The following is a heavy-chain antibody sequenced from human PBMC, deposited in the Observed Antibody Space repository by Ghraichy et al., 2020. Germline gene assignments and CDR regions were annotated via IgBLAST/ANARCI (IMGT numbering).Heavy chain of an antibody. D-gene: IGHD5-18*01. CDR2: IKQDGSEK. CDR3: GRGGYIYGSNPVDY. CDR1: GFTFNTYY. V-gene: IGHV3-7*04. Sequence: GGSLRLSCAASGFTFNTYYMTWVRQAPGKGLEWVANIKQDGSEKYYVDSVKGRFTISRDNAKDSVYLQMISLRAEDTAVYYCGRGGYIYGSNPVDYWGQGNQVTVPS. J-gene: IGHJ4*02.